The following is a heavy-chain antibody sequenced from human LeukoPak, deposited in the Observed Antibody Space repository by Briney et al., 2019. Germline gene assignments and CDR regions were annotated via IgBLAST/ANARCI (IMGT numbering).Heavy chain of an antibody. V-gene: IGHV3-30*02. CDR3: AKGDWATGYFDY. J-gene: IGHJ4*02. CDR2: IRYDGSNK. D-gene: IGHD3/OR15-3a*01. Sequence: GGSLRLSCAASGFTFSSYGMHWVRQAPGKGLEWAAFIRYDGSNKYYADSVKGRFIISRDNSKNTLYLQMNSLRAEDTAVYYCAKGDWATGYFDYWGQGTLVTVSS. CDR1: GFTFSSYG.